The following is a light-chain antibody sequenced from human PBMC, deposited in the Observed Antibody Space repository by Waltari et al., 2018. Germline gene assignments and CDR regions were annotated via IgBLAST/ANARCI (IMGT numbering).Light chain of an antibody. Sequence: DIVMTQSPDSLAVSLGERATINCKSSQSVLSSSKNKNYLAGDQQKPGQPPKLLMYWASTRESGVPDRFSASGSGTEFTLTISSLQAEDVALYYCQQYYSIPLSFSGGTKVEIK. V-gene: IGKV4-1*01. J-gene: IGKJ4*01. CDR1: QSVLSSSKNKNY. CDR2: WAS. CDR3: QQYYSIPLS.